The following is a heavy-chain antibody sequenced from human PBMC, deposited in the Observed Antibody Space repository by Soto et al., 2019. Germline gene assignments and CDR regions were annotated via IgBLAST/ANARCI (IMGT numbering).Heavy chain of an antibody. V-gene: IGHV1-18*04. Sequence: VASVKVSCKASGYNFTPYGVNWVRQAPGQGLEWMGWISPWKGNTNYAQSFQGRVTMTTDTSTSTAYMELRSLTSDDTAVYYCARDLDPSGSYYTDYWGPGTLVTVSS. CDR3: ARDLDPSGSYYTDY. CDR2: ISPWKGNT. CDR1: GYNFTPYG. J-gene: IGHJ4*02. D-gene: IGHD3-10*01.